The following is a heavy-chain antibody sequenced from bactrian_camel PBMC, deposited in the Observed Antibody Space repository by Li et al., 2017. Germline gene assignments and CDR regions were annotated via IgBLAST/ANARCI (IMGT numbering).Heavy chain of an antibody. J-gene: IGHJ4*01. CDR3: AAHTSPFAACYMGVKFPY. CDR2: IRTGAGVT. Sequence: MAWFRQVPGKEREAVAVIRTGAGVTYYGHSVKGRFTIFQDSAKNTVYLQMNSLEPEDTAMYYCAAHTSPFAACYMGVKFPYWGQGTQVTDS. V-gene: IGHV3-3*01. D-gene: IGHD2*01.